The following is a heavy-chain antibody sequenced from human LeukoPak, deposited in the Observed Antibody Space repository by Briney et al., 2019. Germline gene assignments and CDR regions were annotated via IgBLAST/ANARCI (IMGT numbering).Heavy chain of an antibody. J-gene: IGHJ4*02. V-gene: IGHV3-21*01. CDR1: GFTFSSYS. CDR3: ARDLGNGSGSYYY. D-gene: IGHD3-10*01. CDR2: ISSSSGYK. Sequence: GGSLRLSCAVSGFTFSSYSMTWVRQAPGKGLEWVSSISSSSGYKYYADSVKGRFTISRDNAKNSLYLQMDSLRAEDTAVYYCARDLGNGSGSYYYWGQGTLVTVSS.